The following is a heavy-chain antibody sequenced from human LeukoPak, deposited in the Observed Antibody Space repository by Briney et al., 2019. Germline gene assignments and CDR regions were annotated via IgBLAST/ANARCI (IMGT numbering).Heavy chain of an antibody. D-gene: IGHD1-26*01. CDR2: ISYSGFT. Sequence: SETLSLTCTVSGGSISSYQWSWIRQPPGKGLEWIGYISYSGFTNYNPSLKSRVTISVDRSKNQFSLKLSSVTAADTAVYYCARDYRGPYYYGMDVWGQGTTVTVSS. J-gene: IGHJ6*02. V-gene: IGHV4-59*01. CDR1: GGSISSYQ. CDR3: ARDYRGPYYYGMDV.